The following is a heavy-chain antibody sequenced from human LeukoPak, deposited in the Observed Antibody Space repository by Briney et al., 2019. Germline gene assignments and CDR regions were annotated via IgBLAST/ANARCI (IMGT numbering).Heavy chain of an antibody. CDR2: IRSKAYGGTT. Sequence: GGSLRLSCTASEFTFGDYAMSWVRQAPGEGLEWVGFIRSKAYGGTTEYAASVKGRFTISRDDSKSIAYLQMNSLKTEDTAVYYCTRGAVVGYYFDYWGQGTLVTVSS. CDR1: EFTFGDYA. D-gene: IGHD2-15*01. J-gene: IGHJ4*02. V-gene: IGHV3-49*04. CDR3: TRGAVVGYYFDY.